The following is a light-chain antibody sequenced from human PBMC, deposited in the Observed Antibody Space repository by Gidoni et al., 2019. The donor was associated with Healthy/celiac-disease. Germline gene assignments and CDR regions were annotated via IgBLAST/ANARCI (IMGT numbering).Light chain of an antibody. Sequence: IVLTQSPATLSLSPGERATLSCRASPSVSSYLAWYQQKPGQAPRLLIYDASNRATGIPARFSGSGSGTDFTLTISSLEPEDFAVYYCQQRSNWVGTFGQGTKLEIK. J-gene: IGKJ2*01. CDR3: QQRSNWVGT. CDR1: PSVSSY. CDR2: DAS. V-gene: IGKV3-11*01.